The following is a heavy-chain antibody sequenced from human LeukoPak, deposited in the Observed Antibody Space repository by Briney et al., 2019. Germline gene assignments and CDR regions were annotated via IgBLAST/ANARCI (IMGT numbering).Heavy chain of an antibody. D-gene: IGHD3-3*02. CDR1: GGTFSSYA. Sequence: SVKVSCKASGGTFSSYAISWVRQAPGQGLEWMGGIIPIFGTANYAQKFQGRVTMTRDTSTSTVYMELSSLRSEDTAVYYCAREVVVIFGVVAADYWGQGTLVTVSS. V-gene: IGHV1-69*05. CDR2: IIPIFGTA. J-gene: IGHJ4*02. CDR3: AREVVVIFGVVAADY.